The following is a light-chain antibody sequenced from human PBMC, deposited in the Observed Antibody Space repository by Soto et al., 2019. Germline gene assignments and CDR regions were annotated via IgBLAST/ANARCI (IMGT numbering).Light chain of an antibody. Sequence: QSALTQPASVSGSPGQSITISCTGSSSDVGYYIFVSWYQQHPGKAPKLMIYDVNNRPSGVSNRFSGSKSGNTASLTISGLQAEDAADYYCCSYTTSSSYVFGTGTKLTVL. CDR2: DVN. V-gene: IGLV2-14*01. CDR1: SSDVGYYIF. J-gene: IGLJ1*01. CDR3: CSYTTSSSYV.